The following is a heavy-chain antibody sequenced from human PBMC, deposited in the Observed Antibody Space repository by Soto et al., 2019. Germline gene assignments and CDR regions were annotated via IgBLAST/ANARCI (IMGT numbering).Heavy chain of an antibody. Sequence: SETLSLTCTVSGGSISSYYWSWIRQPPGKGLGWIGYIYYSGSTNYNPSLKSRVTIPVDTSKNQFSLKLSSVTAADTAVYYCARDNGYSYGYTLDHWGQGTLVTVSS. CDR1: GGSISSYY. CDR2: IYYSGST. V-gene: IGHV4-59*01. CDR3: ARDNGYSYGYTLDH. J-gene: IGHJ4*02. D-gene: IGHD5-18*01.